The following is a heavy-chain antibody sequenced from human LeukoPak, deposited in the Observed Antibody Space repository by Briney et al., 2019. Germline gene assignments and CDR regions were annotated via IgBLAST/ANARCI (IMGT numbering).Heavy chain of an antibody. Sequence: VASVKVSCKASGGTFSSYAISWVRQAPGQGLEWMGRIIPIFGTANYAQKFQGRVTITTDESTSTAYMELSSLRSEDTAVYYCARAVGYCSGGSCGTGCDYWGQGTLVTVSS. CDR2: IIPIFGTA. D-gene: IGHD2-15*01. J-gene: IGHJ4*02. CDR1: GGTFSSYA. V-gene: IGHV1-69*05. CDR3: ARAVGYCSGGSCGTGCDY.